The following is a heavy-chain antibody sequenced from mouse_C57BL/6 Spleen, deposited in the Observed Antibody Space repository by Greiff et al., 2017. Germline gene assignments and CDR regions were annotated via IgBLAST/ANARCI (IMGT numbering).Heavy chain of an antibody. D-gene: IGHD2-3*01. Sequence: EVQGVESGGGLVKPGGSLKLSCAASGFTFSSYAMSWVRQTPEKRLEWVATISDGGSYTYYPDNVKGRFTISRDNAKNNLYLQMSHLKSEDTAMYYCARVGDGYWYFDVWGTGTTVTVSS. V-gene: IGHV5-4*01. CDR3: ARVGDGYWYFDV. CDR2: ISDGGSYT. CDR1: GFTFSSYA. J-gene: IGHJ1*03.